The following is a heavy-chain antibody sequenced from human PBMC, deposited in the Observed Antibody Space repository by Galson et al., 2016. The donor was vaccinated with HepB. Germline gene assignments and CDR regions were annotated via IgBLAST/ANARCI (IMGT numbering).Heavy chain of an antibody. V-gene: IGHV3-23*01. CDR1: GFTFTNYA. D-gene: IGHD3-16*01. Sequence: SLRLSCAASGFTFTNYAMTWVRQAPGKGLQCVSGISGSINATYYADSVKGRFIISRDTSKNTLYLQLDSLSVEDTAVYYCAKDRGGRHLWGLHGMDVWGQGTTVIVSS. CDR2: ISGSINAT. CDR3: AKDRGGRHLWGLHGMDV. J-gene: IGHJ6*02.